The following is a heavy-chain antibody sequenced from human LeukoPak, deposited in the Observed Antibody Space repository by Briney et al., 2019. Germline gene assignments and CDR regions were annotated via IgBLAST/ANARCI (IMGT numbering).Heavy chain of an antibody. CDR2: IYTSGST. J-gene: IGHJ6*03. V-gene: IGHV4-61*02. Sequence: SETLSLTCSVSGGSISSGSYYWSWIRQPAGKGLVWIGRIYTSGSTNYNPSLKSRVTISVDTSKNQFSLKLSSVTAADTAVYYCAREDPEAAAAGLWYYYYYMDVWGKGTTVTVSS. CDR1: GGSISSGSYY. CDR3: AREDPEAAAAGLWYYYYYMDV. D-gene: IGHD6-13*01.